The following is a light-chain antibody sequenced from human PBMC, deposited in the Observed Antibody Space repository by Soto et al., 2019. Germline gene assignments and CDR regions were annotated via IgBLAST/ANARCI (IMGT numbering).Light chain of an antibody. CDR2: DVS. CDR1: QSVSNW. J-gene: IGKJ1*01. Sequence: DIQMTQSPSTLSASLGDRVTITCRASQSVSNWLAWYQQKPGKAPKLLIYDVSSLESGVPSRFSGSGSGTEFTLTISSLQPDDFATYYCQQYDSYPWTFGQGTKVDIK. CDR3: QQYDSYPWT. V-gene: IGKV1-5*01.